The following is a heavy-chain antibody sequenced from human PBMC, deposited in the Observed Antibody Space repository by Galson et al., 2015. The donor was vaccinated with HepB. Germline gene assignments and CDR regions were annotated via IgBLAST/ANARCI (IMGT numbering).Heavy chain of an antibody. J-gene: IGHJ4*02. CDR2: VVGNCVST. CDR1: GFNFSSYA. CDR3: AKVRSAVVEGAMHY. Sequence: SLRLSCAVSGFNFSSYAMSWVRQAPGKGREWVSAVVGNCVSTYYEDSVMCRFTLSRDNSKNTLYLQMNNLKADDTAIYYWAKVRSAVVEGAMHYWGQGTLVTVSS. D-gene: IGHD2-15*01. V-gene: IGHV3-23*01.